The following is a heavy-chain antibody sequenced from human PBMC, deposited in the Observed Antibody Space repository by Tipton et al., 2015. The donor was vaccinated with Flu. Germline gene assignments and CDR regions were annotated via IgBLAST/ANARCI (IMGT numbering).Heavy chain of an antibody. Sequence: TLSLTCSVSGDSIGSDYYWGWIRQPPGKGLEWLGNIHRSGNTYYNSSLKSRVTISLDKSKNQFSLKLSSVTAADTAVYYCARDRHSGSYYENDAFDIWGQGTMVTVSS. J-gene: IGHJ3*02. CDR3: ARDRHSGSYYENDAFDI. CDR1: GDSIGSDYY. V-gene: IGHV4-38-2*02. CDR2: IHRSGNT. D-gene: IGHD1-26*01.